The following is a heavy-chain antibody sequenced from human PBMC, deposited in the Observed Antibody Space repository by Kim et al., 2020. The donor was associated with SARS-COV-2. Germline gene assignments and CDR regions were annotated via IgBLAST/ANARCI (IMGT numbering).Heavy chain of an antibody. CDR1: GFTFITYG. CDR3: ANPRGGGTAF. V-gene: IGHV3-23*01. D-gene: IGHD3-16*01. Sequence: GGSLRLSCAASGFTFITYGMSWVRQAPGKGLEWVSGITGRGGTTSYADSVKGRFTISRDNSKNTLYLQMNSLRAEDPAVYYCANPRGGGTAFWGQGTL. J-gene: IGHJ4*02. CDR2: ITGRGGTT.